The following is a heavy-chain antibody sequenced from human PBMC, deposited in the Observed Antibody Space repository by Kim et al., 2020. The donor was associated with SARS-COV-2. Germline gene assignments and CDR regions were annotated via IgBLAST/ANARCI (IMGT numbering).Heavy chain of an antibody. J-gene: IGHJ6*02. D-gene: IGHD1-1*01. CDR2: IIPILGIA. Sequence: SVKVSCKASGGTFSSYTISWVRQAPGQGLEWMGRIIPILGIANYAQKFQGRVTITADKSTSTAYMELSSLRSEDTAVYYCARDGTGTTYYYYGMDVWGQRTTVTVSS. V-gene: IGHV1-69*04. CDR1: GGTFSSYT. CDR3: ARDGTGTTYYYYGMDV.